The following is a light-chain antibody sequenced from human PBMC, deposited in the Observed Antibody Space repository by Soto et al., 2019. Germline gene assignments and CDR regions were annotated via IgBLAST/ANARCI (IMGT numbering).Light chain of an antibody. Sequence: QSALTQPASVSGSPGQSITISCTGTSSDVGDYNYVSWYQQHPGKAPKFMIYDVSNRPSGVSNRFSGSKSGNTASLTISGLQAEDEAEYYCSSYPSSSTLYVFGTGTKVTVL. V-gene: IGLV2-14*01. CDR3: SSYPSSSTLYV. CDR2: DVS. J-gene: IGLJ1*01. CDR1: SSDVGDYNY.